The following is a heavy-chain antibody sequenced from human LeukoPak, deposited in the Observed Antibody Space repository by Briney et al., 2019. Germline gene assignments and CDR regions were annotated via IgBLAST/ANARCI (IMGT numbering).Heavy chain of an antibody. CDR3: ARERYQLLTATGHFDY. CDR1: GFPFSTYS. D-gene: IGHD2-2*01. Sequence: PGESLRLSCVTSGFPFSTYSMNWVRQAPGKGLEWLSYITSTSDTIYYADSVKGRFTISRDNAKNSLYLQMNSLRAEDTAVYYCARERYQLLTATGHFDYWGQGTLVTVSS. J-gene: IGHJ4*02. CDR2: ITSTSDTI. V-gene: IGHV3-48*01.